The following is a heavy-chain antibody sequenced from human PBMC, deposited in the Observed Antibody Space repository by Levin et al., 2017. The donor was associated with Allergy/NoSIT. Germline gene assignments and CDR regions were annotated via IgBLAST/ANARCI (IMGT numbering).Heavy chain of an antibody. V-gene: IGHV5-51*01. CDR1: GYSFTSYW. CDR3: ARHSPPIAAAGFGGEFDP. Sequence: GESLKISCKGSGYSFTSYWIGWVRQMPGKGLEWMGIIYPGDSDTRYSPSFQGQVTISADKSISTAYLQWSSLKASDTAMYYCARHSPPIAAAGFGGEFDPWGQGTLVTVSS. CDR2: IYPGDSDT. D-gene: IGHD6-13*01. J-gene: IGHJ5*02.